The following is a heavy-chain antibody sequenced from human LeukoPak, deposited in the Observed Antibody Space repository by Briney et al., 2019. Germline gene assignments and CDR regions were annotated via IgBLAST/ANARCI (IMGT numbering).Heavy chain of an antibody. D-gene: IGHD2-2*01. Sequence: GGSLRLSCAASGFTFSSYEMNWVRQAPGKGLEWVSYIRSSATTIYYADSVKGRFTISRDNANNSLYLQMNSLRAEDTAVYYCAREEVGGPAAYNWYFDLWGRGTLVTVSS. J-gene: IGHJ2*01. CDR3: AREEVGGPAAYNWYFDL. CDR2: IRSSATTI. CDR1: GFTFSSYE. V-gene: IGHV3-48*03.